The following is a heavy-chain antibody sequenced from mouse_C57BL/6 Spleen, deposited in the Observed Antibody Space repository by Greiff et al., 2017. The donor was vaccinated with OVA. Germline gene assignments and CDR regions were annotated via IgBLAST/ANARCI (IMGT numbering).Heavy chain of an antibody. J-gene: IGHJ4*01. CDR3: ARGIGITEMEGY. CDR1: GFNIKNTY. V-gene: IGHV14-3*01. D-gene: IGHD2-4*01. CDR2: IDPANGNT. Sequence: VQLKQSVAELVRPGASVKLSCTASGFNIKNTYMHWVKQRPEQGLEWIGRIDPANGNTKYAPKFQGKATITADTSSNTAYMQLSSLTSEDSAVYYCARGIGITEMEGYWGQGTSVTVSS.